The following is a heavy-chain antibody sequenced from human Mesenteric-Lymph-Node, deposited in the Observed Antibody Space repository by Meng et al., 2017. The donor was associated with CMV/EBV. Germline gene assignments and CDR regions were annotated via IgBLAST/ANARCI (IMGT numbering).Heavy chain of an antibody. Sequence: GGSLRLSCAASGFTFSSDWMSWVRQAPGKGLEWVANIKQDGSEKYYVDSVKGRFTIARDNDKNSLERQMKRRRAEDTAVYYCARSLLNPWGQGTLVTVSS. V-gene: IGHV3-7*01. CDR3: ARSLLNP. CDR2: IKQDGSEK. J-gene: IGHJ5*02. CDR1: GFTFSSDW. D-gene: IGHD2-21*01.